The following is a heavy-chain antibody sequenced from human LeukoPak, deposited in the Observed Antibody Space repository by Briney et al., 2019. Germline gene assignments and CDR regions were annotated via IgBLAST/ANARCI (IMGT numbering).Heavy chain of an antibody. V-gene: IGHV1-69*04. CDR2: IIPILGIA. Sequence: SVKVSCKASGGTFSSYAISWVRQAPGQGLEWMERIIPILGIANYAQKFQGRVTITADKSTSTAYMELSSLRSEDTAVYYCARGKTPISSGWYLDSFVIWGQGTMVTVSS. CDR1: GGTFSSYA. CDR3: ARGKTPISSGWYLDSFVI. D-gene: IGHD6-19*01. J-gene: IGHJ3*02.